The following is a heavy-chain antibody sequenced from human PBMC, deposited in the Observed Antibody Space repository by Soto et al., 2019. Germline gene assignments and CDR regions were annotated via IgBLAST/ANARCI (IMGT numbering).Heavy chain of an antibody. CDR1: GFTLSSYA. CDR2: ISYDGSNK. V-gene: IGHV3-30-3*01. Sequence: PGGSLRLSCAASGFTLSSYAMHWVRQAPGKGLEWVAVISYDGSNKYYADSVKGRFTISRGNSKNTLYLQMNSLRAEDTAVYYCARVNSFDAFDIWGQGTMVTVSS. J-gene: IGHJ3*02. CDR3: ARVNSFDAFDI. D-gene: IGHD5-18*01.